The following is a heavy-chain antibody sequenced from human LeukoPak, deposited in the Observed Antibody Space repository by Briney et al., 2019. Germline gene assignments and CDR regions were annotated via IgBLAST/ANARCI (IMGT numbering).Heavy chain of an antibody. D-gene: IGHD2-15*01. CDR1: GGSISSGGYY. J-gene: IGHJ4*02. CDR2: INHSGST. CDR3: ASMRYCSGGSCYSSLGRGIDY. Sequence: SETLSLTCTVSGGSISSGGYYWSWIRQHPGKGLEWIGEINHSGSTNYNPSLKSRVTISVDTSKNQFSLKLSSVTAADTAVYYCASMRYCSGGSCYSSLGRGIDYWGQGTLVTVSS. V-gene: IGHV4-31*03.